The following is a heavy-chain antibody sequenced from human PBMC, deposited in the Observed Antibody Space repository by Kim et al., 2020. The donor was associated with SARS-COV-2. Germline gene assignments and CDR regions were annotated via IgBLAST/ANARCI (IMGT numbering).Heavy chain of an antibody. D-gene: IGHD3-22*01. CDR1: GFTFGDYA. J-gene: IGHJ6*02. CDR3: TRDFHPNYYDSSGYYSLYYYYGMDV. Sequence: GGSRRLSCTASGFTFGDYAMSWVRQAPGKGLEWVGFIRSKAYGGTTEYAASVKGRFTISRDDSKSIAYLQMNSLKTEDTAVYYCTRDFHPNYYDSSGYYSLYYYYGMDVWGQGTTVTVSS. CDR2: IRSKAYGGTT. V-gene: IGHV3-49*04.